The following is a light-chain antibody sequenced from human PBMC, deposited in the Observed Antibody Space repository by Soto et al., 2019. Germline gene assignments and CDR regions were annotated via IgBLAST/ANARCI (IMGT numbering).Light chain of an antibody. J-gene: IGKJ4*01. CDR3: QQYNSYSPLT. V-gene: IGKV1-5*03. Sequence: DIQMTQSPSTLSASVGDRVTITCRASQSISSWLAWYQQKPGKAPKLLIYTASNLESGVPSRFSGSGSGTEFTLTISSLLPDDFATYYCQQYNSYSPLTFGGGTKVEIK. CDR2: TAS. CDR1: QSISSW.